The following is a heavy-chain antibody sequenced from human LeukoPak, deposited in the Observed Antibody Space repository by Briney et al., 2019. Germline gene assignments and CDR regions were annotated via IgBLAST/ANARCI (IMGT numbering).Heavy chain of an antibody. J-gene: IGHJ4*02. D-gene: IGHD3-10*01. V-gene: IGHV4-39*01. Sequence: SETLSLTCTVSGGSISSSSYYWGWIRQPPGKGLEWIGSIYYSGSTYYNPSLKSRVTISVDTSKNQFSLKLSSVTTADTAVYYCARRGYYGSGIWDYFDYWGQGTLVTVSS. CDR1: GGSISSSSYY. CDR2: IYYSGST. CDR3: ARRGYYGSGIWDYFDY.